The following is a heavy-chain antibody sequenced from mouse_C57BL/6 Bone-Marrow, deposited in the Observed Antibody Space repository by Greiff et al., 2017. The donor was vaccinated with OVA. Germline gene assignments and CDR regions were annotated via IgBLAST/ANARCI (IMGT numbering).Heavy chain of an antibody. CDR1: GYTLTSYG. CDR2: LYPRSGNT. Sequence: QVQLQQSGAELARPGASVKLSCKASGYTLTSYGLSWVKQRPGQGLAWIGELYPRSGNTYYNEKFKGKATLAADKSARTAYIELRSLPSEDSAFYFCALTQYFDVWGTGTTVTVSS. D-gene: IGHD4-1*01. J-gene: IGHJ1*03. CDR3: ALTQYFDV. V-gene: IGHV1-81*01.